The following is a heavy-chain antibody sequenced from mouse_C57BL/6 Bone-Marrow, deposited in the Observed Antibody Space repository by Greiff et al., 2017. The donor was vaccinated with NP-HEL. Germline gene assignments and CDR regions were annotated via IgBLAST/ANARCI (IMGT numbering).Heavy chain of an antibody. D-gene: IGHD2-3*01. J-gene: IGHJ3*01. CDR2: ISNGGGST. Sequence: EVQVVESGGGLVQPGGSLKLSCAASGFTFSDYYMYWVRQTPEKRLEWVAYISNGGGSTYYPDTVKGRFTISRDNAKNTLYLQMSRLKSEDTAMYYCARHDGYYFFAYWGQGTLVTVSA. CDR1: GFTFSDYY. V-gene: IGHV5-12*01. CDR3: ARHDGYYFFAY.